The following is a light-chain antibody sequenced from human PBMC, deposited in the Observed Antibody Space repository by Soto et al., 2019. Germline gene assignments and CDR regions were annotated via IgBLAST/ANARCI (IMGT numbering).Light chain of an antibody. V-gene: IGKV1-33*01. CDR3: QPRDHRPI. Sequence: DIQMTQSPSSLSASVGDRVTITCQASHDITSYLNWYQHKPGKAPKLLISLASILEAGVPSRFSGTAAGTDFTFAISSLQPEDFATLCCQPRDHRPIFVPGTTVDLK. CDR2: LAS. J-gene: IGKJ3*01. CDR1: HDITSY.